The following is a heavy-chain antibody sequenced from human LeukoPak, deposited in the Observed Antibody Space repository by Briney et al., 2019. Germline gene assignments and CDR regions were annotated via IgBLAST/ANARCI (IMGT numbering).Heavy chain of an antibody. J-gene: IGHJ4*02. CDR2: IHSSGTTI. CDR3: ALLAVASDFDY. CDR1: VFPFSIYE. V-gene: IGHV3-48*03. Sequence: GGSLRLSCAVSVFPFSIYEMNWVPQAPGKGLEWVSNIHSSGTTIYYADSVKGRFSISRDNAKNSLYLQMNRLRVEDTAVYYCALLAVASDFDYWGQGALVTVSS. D-gene: IGHD6-19*01.